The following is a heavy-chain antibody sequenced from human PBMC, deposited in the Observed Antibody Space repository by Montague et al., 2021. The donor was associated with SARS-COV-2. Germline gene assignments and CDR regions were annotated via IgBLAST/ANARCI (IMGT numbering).Heavy chain of an antibody. CDR3: ARDATVTTFYYYGMDV. D-gene: IGHD4-17*01. Sequence: SETLSLTCTVSGGSISTSYYWGWIRQPPGKGLEWIGSIYYSGSTYYNPSLKSRVTISVDTSKNQFSLKLSSVTAVDTAVYYCARDATVTTFYYYGMDVWGQGTTVTVSS. CDR1: GGSISTSYY. CDR2: IYYSGST. V-gene: IGHV4-39*07. J-gene: IGHJ6*02.